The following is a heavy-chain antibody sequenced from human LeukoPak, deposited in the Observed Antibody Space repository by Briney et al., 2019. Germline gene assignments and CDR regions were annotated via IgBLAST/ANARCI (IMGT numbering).Heavy chain of an antibody. D-gene: IGHD3-10*01. CDR2: ISGSGGST. CDR1: GGSISSYY. V-gene: IGHV3-23*01. J-gene: IGHJ4*02. Sequence: PSETLSLTCTVSGGSISSYYWSWVRQAPGKGLEWVSAISGSGGSTYYADSVKGRFTISRDNSKNTLYLQMNSLRAEDTAVYYCAKAGEGSGSYPFDYWGQGTLVTVSS. CDR3: AKAGEGSGSYPFDY.